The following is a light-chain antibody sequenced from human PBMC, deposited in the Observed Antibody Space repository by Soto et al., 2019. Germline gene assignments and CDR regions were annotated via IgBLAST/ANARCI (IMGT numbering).Light chain of an antibody. Sequence: DIQMTQSPSTLSAFVGDRVTITCRASQSISDWLAWYQQKPGKAPKLLIYKASTLESGVPSRFSGSGSGTEFTLTISSLQPDDFATYYCQHYNSYSWTVGQGTKVEIK. CDR1: QSISDW. CDR2: KAS. CDR3: QHYNSYSWT. J-gene: IGKJ1*01. V-gene: IGKV1-5*03.